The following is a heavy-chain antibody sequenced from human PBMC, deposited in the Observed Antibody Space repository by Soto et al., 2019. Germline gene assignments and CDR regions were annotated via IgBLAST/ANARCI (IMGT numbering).Heavy chain of an antibody. V-gene: IGHV3-30*03. Sequence: HPGGSLRLACAASGFTFSSYGMHWVRQAPGKGLEWVAVISYDGSNKYYADSVKGRFTISRDNSKNTLYLQMNSLRAEDTAVYYCATSLNSSGWNYYYGMDVWSQGTTVTVSS. CDR3: ATSLNSSGWNYYYGMDV. D-gene: IGHD6-19*01. CDR2: ISYDGSNK. CDR1: GFTFSSYG. J-gene: IGHJ6*02.